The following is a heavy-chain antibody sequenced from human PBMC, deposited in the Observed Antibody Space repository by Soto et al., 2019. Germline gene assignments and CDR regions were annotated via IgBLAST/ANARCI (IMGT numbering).Heavy chain of an antibody. CDR3: ARRSPQWMVPLYYFDY. J-gene: IGHJ4*02. V-gene: IGHV3-48*03. D-gene: IGHD6-19*01. Sequence: GGSLRLSCAASGFTFSSYGMNWVHQAPGKGLEWVSYISSSGSTIYYADSVKGRFTISRDNAKNSLYLQMNSLRAEDTAVYYCARRSPQWMVPLYYFDYWGQGSMLTVSS. CDR1: GFTFSSYG. CDR2: ISSSGSTI.